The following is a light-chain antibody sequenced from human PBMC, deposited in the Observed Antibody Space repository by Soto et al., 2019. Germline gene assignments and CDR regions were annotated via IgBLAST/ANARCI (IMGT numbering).Light chain of an antibody. V-gene: IGKV3-11*01. CDR1: QSISNY. J-gene: IGKJ5*01. Sequence: EIVLTQSPATLSLYPGERATLSCRASQSISNYLAWYQKKPGQDPRILIYDASNRATGIPARFSGSGSGTDFNLTISRLETEDFAVYYCQQRSNWPITFGQGTRLDIK. CDR2: DAS. CDR3: QQRSNWPIT.